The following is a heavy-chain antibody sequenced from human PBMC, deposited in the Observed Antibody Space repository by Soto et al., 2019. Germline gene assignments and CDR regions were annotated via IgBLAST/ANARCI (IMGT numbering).Heavy chain of an antibody. CDR3: ARGVRVRGFAFDI. V-gene: IGHV4-31*03. CDR2: IYYSGST. J-gene: IGHJ3*02. Sequence: LSLTCTVSGGSISSGGYYWSWIRQHPGKGLEWIGYIYYSGSTYYNPSLKSRVTISVDTSKNQFSLKLSSVTAADTAVYYCARGVRVRGFAFDIWGQGTMVTVS. D-gene: IGHD3-3*01. CDR1: GGSISSGGYY.